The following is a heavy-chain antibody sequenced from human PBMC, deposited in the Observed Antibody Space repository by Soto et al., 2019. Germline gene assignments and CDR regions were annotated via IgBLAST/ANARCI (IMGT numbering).Heavy chain of an antibody. Sequence: PGGSLRLSCAASKFTFSSYGMHWVRQAPGKGLEWVAAISYDGSNKYYADSVKGRFTISRDNSKNTLYLQMNSLRAEDTAVYYCARDVRRWYLDYWGQGTLVTVSS. J-gene: IGHJ4*02. D-gene: IGHD6-13*01. CDR1: KFTFSSYG. CDR2: ISYDGSNK. CDR3: ARDVRRWYLDY. V-gene: IGHV3-30*03.